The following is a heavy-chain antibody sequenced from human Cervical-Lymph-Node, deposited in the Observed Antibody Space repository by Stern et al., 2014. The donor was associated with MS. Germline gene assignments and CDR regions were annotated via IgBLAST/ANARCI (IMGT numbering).Heavy chain of an antibody. CDR2: INPGNDYT. CDR3: ARAEAYSGYLDYFDL. V-gene: IGHV1-3*01. CDR1: GFTFTNYP. J-gene: IGHJ4*02. Sequence: QVQLVQSGAEVKKPGASVKVSCKASGFTFTNYPIHWVRQVPGQRLEWMGWINPGNDYTTYSHKFQGRVTITRDTSATTTYVELSSLRSEDTAFYYCARAEAYSGYLDYFDLWGQGTLVTVSS. D-gene: IGHD5-12*01.